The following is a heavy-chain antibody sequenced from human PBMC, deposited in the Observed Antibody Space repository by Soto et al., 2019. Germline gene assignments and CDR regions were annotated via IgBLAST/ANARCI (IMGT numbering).Heavy chain of an antibody. D-gene: IGHD3-3*01. Sequence: QVQLQQWGAGLLKPSETLSLTCAVYGGSFSGYYWSWIRQPPGKGLEWIGEINHSGSTNYNPSLKSRGTISVDTSKNQFSLKLSSVTAADTAVYYCARGALRRRFLEWKKFAPLFDYWGQGTLVTVSS. V-gene: IGHV4-34*01. J-gene: IGHJ4*02. CDR2: INHSGST. CDR1: GGSFSGYY. CDR3: ARGALRRRFLEWKKFAPLFDY.